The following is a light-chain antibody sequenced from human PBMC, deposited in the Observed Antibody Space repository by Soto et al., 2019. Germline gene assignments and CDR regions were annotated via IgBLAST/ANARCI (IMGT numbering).Light chain of an antibody. CDR2: AAS. V-gene: IGKV1-39*01. CDR3: QQSYTTPYT. CDR1: QSISTY. Sequence: DIQMTQSPSSLSASIGDRVTITCRASQSISTYLNWYQQKPGKAPKFLMYAASSLPSEVPSRFRGSGSGTDFTLTISSLQPEDFATYYCQQSYTTPYTFGQGTKLEIK. J-gene: IGKJ2*01.